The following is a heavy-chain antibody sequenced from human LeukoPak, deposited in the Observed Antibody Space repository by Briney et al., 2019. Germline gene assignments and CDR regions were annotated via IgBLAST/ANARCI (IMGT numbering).Heavy chain of an antibody. Sequence: ASVKVSCKTSGFTFNDYYFHWVRQAPGQGLEWMGWINGKSCATNYAERFQDRVTMTRDTSITTFYMHLSGLRSDDTGIYYCARDFSWGVDYWGRGSLVTVSS. J-gene: IGHJ4*02. V-gene: IGHV1-2*02. CDR1: GFTFNDYY. CDR2: INGKSCAT. D-gene: IGHD7-27*01. CDR3: ARDFSWGVDY.